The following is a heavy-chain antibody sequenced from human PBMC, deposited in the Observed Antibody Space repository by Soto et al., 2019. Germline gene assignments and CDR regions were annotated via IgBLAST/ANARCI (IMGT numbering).Heavy chain of an antibody. J-gene: IGHJ5*02. D-gene: IGHD6-19*01. CDR1: GYTFTSSH. CDR3: ARDSSSSSGHSSDWYSVWFDP. Sequence: VKVSCKASGYTFTSSHMPWGRQAPGQGLEGMGIINPSGGSTSYAQKFQGRVTMTRDTSTSTVYMELSSLRSEDTAVYYCARDSSSSSGHSSDWYSVWFDPWGQGTLVTVSS. CDR2: INPSGGST. V-gene: IGHV1-46*01.